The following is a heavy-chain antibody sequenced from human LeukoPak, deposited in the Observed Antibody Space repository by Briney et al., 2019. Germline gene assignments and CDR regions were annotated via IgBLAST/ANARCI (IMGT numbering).Heavy chain of an antibody. CDR1: GFTFSSYS. CDR2: ISSSSSYI. V-gene: IGHV3-21*04. Sequence: GGSLRLSCAASGFTFSSYSMNWVRQAPGKGLEWVSSISSSSSYIYYADSVKGRFTISRDNAKNSLYLQMNSLRAEDTAVYYCAKDLEVYDYVWGSYRAADYWGQGTLVTVSS. J-gene: IGHJ4*02. D-gene: IGHD3-16*02. CDR3: AKDLEVYDYVWGSYRAADY.